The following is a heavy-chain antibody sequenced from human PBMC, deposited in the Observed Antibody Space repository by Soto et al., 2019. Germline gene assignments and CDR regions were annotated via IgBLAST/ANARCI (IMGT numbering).Heavy chain of an antibody. CDR2: IGTHNGDT. Sequence: QVQLVQSGPEAKKPGASVKVSCKASGYTFNTYGFSWVRQAPGQGLEWVGWIGTHNGDTTYAQKFQGRVTMTIDTSTTTSYMELRSLTSDDTAMYFCARDWRGAEGFDPWGQGTLVTVSS. V-gene: IGHV1-18*01. CDR1: GYTFNTYG. CDR3: ARDWRGAEGFDP. J-gene: IGHJ5*02. D-gene: IGHD3-3*01.